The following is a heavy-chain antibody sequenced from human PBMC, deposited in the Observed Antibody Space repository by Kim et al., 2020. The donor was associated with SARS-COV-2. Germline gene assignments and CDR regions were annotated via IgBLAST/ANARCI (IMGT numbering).Heavy chain of an antibody. J-gene: IGHJ2*01. CDR3: AREDDILTGYNNWYFDL. CDR1: GGSFSGYY. CDR2: INHSGST. Sequence: SETLSLTCAVYGGSFSGYYWSWIRQPPGKGLEWIGEINHSGSTNYNPSLKSRVTISVDTSKNQFSLKLSSVTAADTAVYYCAREDDILTGYNNWYFDLWGRGTLVTVSS. V-gene: IGHV4-34*01. D-gene: IGHD3-9*01.